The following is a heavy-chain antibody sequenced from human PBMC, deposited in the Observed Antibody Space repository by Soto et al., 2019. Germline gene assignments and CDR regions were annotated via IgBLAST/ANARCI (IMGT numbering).Heavy chain of an antibody. CDR3: ARMYCSGGSCYSIDY. V-gene: IGHV1-46*03. D-gene: IGHD2-15*01. J-gene: IGHJ4*02. CDR2: INPSGST. CDR1: GYTFTSYY. Sequence: ASVKVSCKASGYTFTSYYMHWVRQAPGQGLEWMGIINPSGSTSYAQKFQGRVTMTRDTSTSTVYMELSSLRSEDTAVYYCARMYCSGGSCYSIDYWGQGTLVTVSS.